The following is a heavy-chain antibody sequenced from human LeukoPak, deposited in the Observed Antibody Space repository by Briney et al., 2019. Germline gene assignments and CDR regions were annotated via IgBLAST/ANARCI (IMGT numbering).Heavy chain of an antibody. J-gene: IGHJ5*02. CDR2: INHSGST. D-gene: IGHD3-9*01. CDR3: ARGPLYDILTGYFNWFDP. Sequence: SETLSLTCAVYGGSFSGYYWSWIRQPPGKGLEWIGEINHSGSTNYNPSLKSRVTISVDTSKNQFSLKLSSVTAADTAVYYCARGPLYDILTGYFNWFDPWGQGTLVTVSS. CDR1: GGSFSGYY. V-gene: IGHV4-34*01.